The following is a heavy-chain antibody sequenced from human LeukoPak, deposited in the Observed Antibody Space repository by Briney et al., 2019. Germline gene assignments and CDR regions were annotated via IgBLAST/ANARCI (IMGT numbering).Heavy chain of an antibody. CDR1: GGSISSGGYY. Sequence: SETLSLTCTVSGGSISSGGYYWSWIRQHPGKGLEWIGYIYYSGSTYYNPSLKSRVTISVDTSKNQFSLKLSSVTAADTAVYYCARGGGRPSTSFLDYWGQGTLVTVSS. CDR3: ARGGGRPSTSFLDY. V-gene: IGHV4-31*03. J-gene: IGHJ4*02. CDR2: IYYSGST. D-gene: IGHD1-26*01.